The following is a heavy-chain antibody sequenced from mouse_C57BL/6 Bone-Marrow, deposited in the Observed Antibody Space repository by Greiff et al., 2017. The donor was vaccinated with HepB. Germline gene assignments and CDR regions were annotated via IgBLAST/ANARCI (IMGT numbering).Heavy chain of an antibody. Sequence: QVQLKQSGAELARPGASVKLSCKASGYTFTSYGISWVKQRTGQGLEWIGEIYPRSGNTYYNEKFKGKATLTADKSSSTAYMELRSLTSEDSAVYFCARSAAGCPWFAYWGQGTLVTVSA. CDR2: IYPRSGNT. D-gene: IGHD1-2*01. CDR1: GYTFTSYG. V-gene: IGHV1-81*01. J-gene: IGHJ3*01. CDR3: ARSAAGCPWFAY.